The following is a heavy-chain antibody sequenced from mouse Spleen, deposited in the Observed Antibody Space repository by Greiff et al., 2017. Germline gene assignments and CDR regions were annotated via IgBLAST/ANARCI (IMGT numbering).Heavy chain of an antibody. CDR3: ARADGSPPWFAY. J-gene: IGHJ3*01. CDR2: IWAGGST. D-gene: IGHD1-1*01. CDR1: GFSLTTYV. V-gene: IGHV2-9*02. Sequence: VKLMESGPGLVAPSQSLSITCTVSGFSLTTYVVHWVRQPPGKGLEWLGVIWAGGSTNYNSALMSRLSISKDNSKSQVFLKMNSLQTDDTAMYYCARADGSPPWFAYWGQGTLVTVSA.